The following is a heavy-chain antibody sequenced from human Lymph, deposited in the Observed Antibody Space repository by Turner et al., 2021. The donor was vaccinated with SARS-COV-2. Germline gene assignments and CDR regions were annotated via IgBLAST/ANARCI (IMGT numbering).Heavy chain of an antibody. V-gene: IGHV3-21*01. CDR1: GFTFSTYS. D-gene: IGHD4-17*01. CDR2: ISSRSSYI. Sequence: EVQLVESGGGLVKPGGSLRPSCSASGFTFSTYSMNWVRQAPGKGLEWISSISSRSSYIYYADSVKGRFTISRDDAKNSLYLQMNSLRAEDTAVYYCARDIPTTADYFDYWGQGTLVTVSS. J-gene: IGHJ4*02. CDR3: ARDIPTTADYFDY.